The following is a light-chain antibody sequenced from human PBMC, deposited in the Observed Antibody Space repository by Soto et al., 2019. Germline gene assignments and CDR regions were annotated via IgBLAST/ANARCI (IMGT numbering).Light chain of an antibody. Sequence: EIVLTQSTGTLSLSPGERATLSCRASQSVSSSYLAWYQQKPGQAPRLLIYGASSRATGIPDRFSGSGSGTDITLTINRLEPEDFAVYYCQQYGNSPKTFGQGTKVEIK. J-gene: IGKJ1*01. CDR2: GAS. CDR1: QSVSSSY. V-gene: IGKV3-20*01. CDR3: QQYGNSPKT.